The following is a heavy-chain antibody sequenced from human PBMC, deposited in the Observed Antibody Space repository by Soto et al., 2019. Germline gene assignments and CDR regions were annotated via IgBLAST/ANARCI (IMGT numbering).Heavy chain of an antibody. CDR2: IYSGGST. Sequence: PGGSLRLSCAASGFTVSSNYMSWVRQAPGKGLEWVSVIYSGGSTYYADSVKGRFTISRDNSKNTLYLQMNSLRAEDTAVYYCAGIGGKDCSSTSCYGFAFDIWGQGTMVTVSS. J-gene: IGHJ3*02. CDR1: GFTVSSNY. D-gene: IGHD2-2*01. V-gene: IGHV3-66*01. CDR3: AGIGGKDCSSTSCYGFAFDI.